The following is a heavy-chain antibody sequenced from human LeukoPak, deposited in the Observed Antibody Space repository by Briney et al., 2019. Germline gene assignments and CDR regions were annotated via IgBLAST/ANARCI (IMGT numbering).Heavy chain of an antibody. Sequence: SETLSLTCTVSGGSISSYYWSWIRQPPGKGLEWIGYIYYSGSTNYNPSLKSRVTISVDTSKNQFSLKLSSVTAADTAVYYCARGLGSWYSWGYYYYMDVWGKGTTVTVSS. CDR2: IYYSGST. CDR1: GGSISSYY. J-gene: IGHJ6*03. V-gene: IGHV4-59*01. D-gene: IGHD6-13*01. CDR3: ARGLGSWYSWGYYYYMDV.